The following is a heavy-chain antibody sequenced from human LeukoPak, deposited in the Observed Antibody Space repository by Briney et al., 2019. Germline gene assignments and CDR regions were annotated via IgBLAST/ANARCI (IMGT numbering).Heavy chain of an antibody. Sequence: ASVTVSCKASGYTFTGYYIHWVRQAPGQGLEWMGWINPNSGGTKYAQKFQGRVTMTRDTSISTAYMELSRLTSDDTAVYYCARGEQWLFVDFWGQGTLVTVSS. J-gene: IGHJ4*02. CDR1: GYTFTGYY. CDR3: ARGEQWLFVDF. CDR2: INPNSGGT. D-gene: IGHD6-19*01. V-gene: IGHV1-2*02.